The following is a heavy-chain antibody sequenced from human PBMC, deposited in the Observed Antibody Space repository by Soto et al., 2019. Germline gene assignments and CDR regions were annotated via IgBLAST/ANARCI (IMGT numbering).Heavy chain of an antibody. CDR1: GGTFSSYA. J-gene: IGHJ6*02. CDR3: ARDMVDGYNSYYYGMDV. Sequence: SVKVSCKASGGTFSSYAISWVRQAPGQGLEWMGGIIPIFGTANYAQKFQGRVTITADESTSTAYMELSSLRSEDTAVYYCARDMVDGYNSYYYGMDVWGQGTTVTVSS. CDR2: IIPIFGTA. V-gene: IGHV1-69*13. D-gene: IGHD5-12*01.